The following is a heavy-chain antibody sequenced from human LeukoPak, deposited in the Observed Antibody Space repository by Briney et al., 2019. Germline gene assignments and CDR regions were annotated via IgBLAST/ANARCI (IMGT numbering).Heavy chain of an antibody. D-gene: IGHD5-24*01. J-gene: IGHJ4*02. V-gene: IGHV1-2*02. CDR2: INPTSGGT. Sequence: GASVTVSCKASGYTFTGYYIHWVRQAPGQGLEWMGWINPTSGGTKYAQKSEGRVTMTRDTSISTAYMEVTSLRSDDTAVYYCAREDDYNCLDYWGQGTLVTVSS. CDR1: GYTFTGYY. CDR3: AREDDYNCLDY.